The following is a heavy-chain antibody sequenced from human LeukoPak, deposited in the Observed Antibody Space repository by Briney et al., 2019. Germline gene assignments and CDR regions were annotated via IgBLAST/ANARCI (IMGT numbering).Heavy chain of an antibody. CDR3: ARLLYCSGGGCYSYFYYGMDV. CDR1: GFTFSSYA. CDR2: ISGSGGST. V-gene: IGHV3-23*01. D-gene: IGHD2-15*01. J-gene: IGHJ6*02. Sequence: GGSLRLSCAASGFTFSSYAMSWVRQAPGKGLEWVSAISGSGGSTYYADSVKGRFTISRDNSKNTLYLQMNSLRAEDTALYYCARLLYCSGGGCYSYFYYGMDVWAKGPRSPSP.